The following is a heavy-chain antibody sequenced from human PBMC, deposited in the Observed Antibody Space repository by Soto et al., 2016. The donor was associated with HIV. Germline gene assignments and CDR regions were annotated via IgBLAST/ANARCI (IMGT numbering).Heavy chain of an antibody. CDR2: ISGSGGST. D-gene: IGHD6-13*01. CDR3: AKDRTSSSWYPRPGFDY. V-gene: IGHV3-23*01. J-gene: IGHJ4*02. CDR1: GFTFSSYA. Sequence: EVQLLESGGGLVQPGGPVRLSCAASGFTFSSYAMSWVRQAPGKGLEWVSAISGSGGSTYYADSVKGRFTISRDNSKNTLYLQMNSLRAEDTAVYYCAKDRTSSSWYPRPGFDYWGQGTLVTVSS.